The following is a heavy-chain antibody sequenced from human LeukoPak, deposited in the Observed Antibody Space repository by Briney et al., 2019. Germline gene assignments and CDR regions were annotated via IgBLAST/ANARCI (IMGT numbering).Heavy chain of an antibody. J-gene: IGHJ3*02. CDR3: ARDQEVVGADDAFDI. Sequence: PGGSLRLSCAASGFTFSSYWMHWVRQAPGKGLVWVSRINSDGSSTSYADSVKGRFTISRDNAKNTLYLQMNSLRAEDTAVYYCARDQEVVGADDAFDIWGQGTMVTVSS. V-gene: IGHV3-74*01. D-gene: IGHD1-26*01. CDR2: INSDGSST. CDR1: GFTFSSYW.